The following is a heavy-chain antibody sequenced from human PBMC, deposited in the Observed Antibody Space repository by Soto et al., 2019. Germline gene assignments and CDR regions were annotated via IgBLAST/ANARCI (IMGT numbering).Heavy chain of an antibody. Sequence: PGESLKISCNGSGYDFTSYWIGWVRQMPGRGLGWMGIIYPGDSGMKYSPSFQGQVTISADKSISIAYLQWTSLKASDTAMYYCARLYCSSSTCYRGFDRWGQGTLVTVSS. CDR1: GYDFTSYW. D-gene: IGHD2-2*01. J-gene: IGHJ4*02. CDR3: ARLYCSSSTCYRGFDR. CDR2: IYPGDSGM. V-gene: IGHV5-51*01.